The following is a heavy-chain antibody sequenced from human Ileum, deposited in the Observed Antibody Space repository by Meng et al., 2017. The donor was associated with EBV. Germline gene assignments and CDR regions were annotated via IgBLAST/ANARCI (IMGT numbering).Heavy chain of an antibody. J-gene: IGHJ4*02. Sequence: VELEECGPGLVKPSEALSLTCAFAGGSVSRSDWWSGGRQRPGKGLEWIGETSHSGSTNYSPSLKSRVTISLDKSKNQLSLKLNSVTAADTAVYYCASSDYYRSDYWGQGTLVTVSS. CDR3: ASSDYYRSDY. CDR1: GGSVSRSDW. V-gene: IGHV4-4*02. CDR2: TSHSGST. D-gene: IGHD3-22*01.